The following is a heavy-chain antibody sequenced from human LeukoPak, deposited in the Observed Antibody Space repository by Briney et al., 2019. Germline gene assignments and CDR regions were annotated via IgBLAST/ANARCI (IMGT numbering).Heavy chain of an antibody. V-gene: IGHV2-5*02. D-gene: IGHD2-2*01. CDR2: IYWDDDK. Sequence: SGPTLLKPTPTLTLTCTFSRFSRSTSGVGVGWIRQPPVKALEWLTLIYWDDDKRYSPSLKSRLTITKDTSKNQVVLTMTNMDRVDTATYYCAHTYCSSTSCYVNDYWGQGTLVTVSS. J-gene: IGHJ4*02. CDR1: RFSRSTSGVG. CDR3: AHTYCSSTSCYVNDY.